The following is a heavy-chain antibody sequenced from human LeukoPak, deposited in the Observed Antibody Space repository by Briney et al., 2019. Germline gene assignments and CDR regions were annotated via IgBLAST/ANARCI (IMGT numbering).Heavy chain of an antibody. V-gene: IGHV1-24*01. Sequence: ASVKVSCKVSGYTLTELSMHWVRQAPGKGLEWMGGFDPEDGETIYAQKFQGRVTMTEDTSTDTAYMELSSLRSEDTAVYYCATIGTRMTTEYYFGYWGQGTLVTVSS. J-gene: IGHJ4*02. CDR3: ATIGTRMTTEYYFGY. CDR2: FDPEDGET. D-gene: IGHD4-17*01. CDR1: GYTLTELS.